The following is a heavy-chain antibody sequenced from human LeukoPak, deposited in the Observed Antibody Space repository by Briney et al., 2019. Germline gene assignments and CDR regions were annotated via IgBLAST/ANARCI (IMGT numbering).Heavy chain of an antibody. CDR2: IYYSGST. D-gene: IGHD6-13*01. CDR3: ARGQQQLVPDY. J-gene: IGHJ4*02. CDR1: GGSISSGDYY. V-gene: IGHV4-30-4*01. Sequence: PSETLSLTCTVSGGSISSGDYYWRWIRQPPGKGLEWIGYIYYSGSTYYNPSLKSRVTTSVDTSKNQFSLKLSSVTAADTAVYYCARGQQQLVPDYWGQGTLVTVSS.